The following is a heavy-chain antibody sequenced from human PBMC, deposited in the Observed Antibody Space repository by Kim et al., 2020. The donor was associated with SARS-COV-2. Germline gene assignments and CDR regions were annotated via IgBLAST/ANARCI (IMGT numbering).Heavy chain of an antibody. CDR3: ARGPKRRVVTAGSLRYFDL. D-gene: IGHD2-21*02. V-gene: IGHV4-34*01. CDR2: INHSGST. J-gene: IGHJ2*01. Sequence: SETLSLTCAVYGGSFSGYYWSWIRQPPGKGLEWIGEINHSGSTNYNPSLKSRVTISVDTSKNQFSLKLSSVTAADTAVYYCARGPKRRVVTAGSLRYFDLWGRGTLVTVSS. CDR1: GGSFSGYY.